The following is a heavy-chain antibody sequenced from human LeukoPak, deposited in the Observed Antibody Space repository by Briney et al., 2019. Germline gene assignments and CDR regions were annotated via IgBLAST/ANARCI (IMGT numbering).Heavy chain of an antibody. CDR3: ARGRVVTAILDY. D-gene: IGHD2-21*02. J-gene: IGHJ4*02. V-gene: IGHV4-34*01. CDR2: INHSGST. Sequence: SETLSLTCAVYGGSFSGYYWSWIRQPPGKGLEWIGEINHSGSTNYNPSLKSRVTIPVDTSKNQFSLKLSSVTAADTAVYYCARGRVVTAILDYWGQGTLVTVSS. CDR1: GGSFSGYY.